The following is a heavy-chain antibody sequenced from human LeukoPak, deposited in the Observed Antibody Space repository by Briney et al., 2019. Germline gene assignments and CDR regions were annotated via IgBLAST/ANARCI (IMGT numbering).Heavy chain of an antibody. V-gene: IGHV3-7*01. J-gene: IGHJ4*02. CDR1: GFTFSTYW. Sequence: GGSLRLSCAASGFTFSTYWMSWVRQAPGKGLEWVANIKQDGSDKYYVDSVKGRFTISRDNAKNSLYLQMNSLRAEDTAVYYCARVARIVGATSLDYWGQGTLVTVSS. CDR3: ARVARIVGATSLDY. D-gene: IGHD1-26*01. CDR2: IKQDGSDK.